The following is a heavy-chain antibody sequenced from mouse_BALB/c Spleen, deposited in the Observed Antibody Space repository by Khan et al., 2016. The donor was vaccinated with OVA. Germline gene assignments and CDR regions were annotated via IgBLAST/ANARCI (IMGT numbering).Heavy chain of an antibody. CDR1: VYTFTSYY. CDR3: ARSGYGNPFAY. J-gene: IGHJ3*01. Sequence: VQLQESGAELVKPGASVKISCKASVYTFTSYYMYWVKQRPGQGLEWIGGINPSNGGAHFNEKFKNKATLTVDKSSSTAYMQLSSLTSEDSAVYYCARSGYGNPFAYWGQGTLVTVSA. D-gene: IGHD2-1*01. CDR2: INPSNGGA. V-gene: IGHV1S81*02.